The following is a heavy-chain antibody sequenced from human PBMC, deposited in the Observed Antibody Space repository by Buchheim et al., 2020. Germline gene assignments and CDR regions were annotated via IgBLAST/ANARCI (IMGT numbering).Heavy chain of an antibody. CDR2: IYYSGRT. J-gene: IGHJ3*02. D-gene: IGHD4-17*01. Sequence: QLQLQESGPGLVKPSETLSLTCTVSGGSISSSSYYWGWIRQPPGNGLEWIGSIYYSGRTYYHPSLKSRVSISVDTSKNQFSRKLSSVTAADTAVYYCARDQALYGDYVAFDIWGQGT. CDR3: ARDQALYGDYVAFDI. CDR1: GGSISSSSYY. V-gene: IGHV4-39*07.